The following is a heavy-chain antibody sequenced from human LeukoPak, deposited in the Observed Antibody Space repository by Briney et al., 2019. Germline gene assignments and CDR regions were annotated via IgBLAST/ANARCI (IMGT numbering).Heavy chain of an antibody. J-gene: IGHJ5*02. V-gene: IGHV1-18*01. CDR3: AREQCSSTSCYYWFDP. CDR2: ISAYNGNT. CDR1: GYTFTSYG. Sequence: ASVKVSCKASGYTFTSYGISRVRQAPGQGLEWMGWISAYNGNTNYAQKLQGRVTMTTDTSTSTAYMELRSLRSDDTAVYYCAREQCSSTSCYYWFDPWGQGTLVTVSS. D-gene: IGHD2-2*01.